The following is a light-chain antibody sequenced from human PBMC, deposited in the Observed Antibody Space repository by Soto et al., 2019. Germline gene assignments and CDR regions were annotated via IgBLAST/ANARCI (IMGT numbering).Light chain of an antibody. CDR2: GAS. CDR3: QEFSNWPWT. CDR1: QSLNGN. Sequence: EIVVTQSPATLSVSPGERASLSCRASQSLNGNLAWYQQKPGQAPRLLIYGASARAAGIPARFSGSGSGTEFTLTISSLQSEDFALYYCQEFSNWPWTFGQGTKVDIK. J-gene: IGKJ1*01. V-gene: IGKV3-15*01.